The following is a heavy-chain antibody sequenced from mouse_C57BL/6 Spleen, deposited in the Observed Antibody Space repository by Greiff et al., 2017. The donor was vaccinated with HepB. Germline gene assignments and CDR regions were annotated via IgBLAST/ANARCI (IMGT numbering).Heavy chain of an antibody. V-gene: IGHV1-82*01. Sequence: VQLQQSGPELVKPGASVKISCKASGYAFSSSWMNWVKQRPGKGLEWIGRIYPGDGDTNYNGKFKGKATLTADKSSSTAYMQLSSLTSEESAVYFCARGGNDFDYWGQGTTLTVAS. D-gene: IGHD2-1*01. CDR2: IYPGDGDT. CDR1: GYAFSSSW. J-gene: IGHJ2*01. CDR3: ARGGNDFDY.